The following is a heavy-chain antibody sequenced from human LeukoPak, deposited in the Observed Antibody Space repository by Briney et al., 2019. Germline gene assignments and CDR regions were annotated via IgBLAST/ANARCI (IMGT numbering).Heavy chain of an antibody. J-gene: IGHJ4*02. CDR2: ISYDGSNK. D-gene: IGHD3-22*01. V-gene: IGHV3-30-3*01. CDR3: ARDGDSSGYYSTLDY. Sequence: GGSLRLSCAASGFTFSSYAMHWVRQAPGKGLEWVAVISYDGSNKYYADSAKGRFTISRDNAKNSLYLQMNSLRAEDTAVYYCARDGDSSGYYSTLDYWGQGTLVTVSS. CDR1: GFTFSSYA.